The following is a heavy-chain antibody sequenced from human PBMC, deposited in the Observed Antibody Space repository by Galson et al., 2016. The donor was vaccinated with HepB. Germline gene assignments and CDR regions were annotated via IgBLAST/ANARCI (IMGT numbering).Heavy chain of an antibody. CDR3: ARPGRYGDRSVAFDI. CDR2: INPNSGGT. V-gene: IGHV1-2*02. D-gene: IGHD4-17*01. J-gene: IGHJ3*02. Sequence: LAWMGWINPNSGGTNYAQKFQGRVTMTRDTSISTAYIELSSLRSDDTAAYYCARPGRYGDRSVAFDIWGQGTMVTVSS.